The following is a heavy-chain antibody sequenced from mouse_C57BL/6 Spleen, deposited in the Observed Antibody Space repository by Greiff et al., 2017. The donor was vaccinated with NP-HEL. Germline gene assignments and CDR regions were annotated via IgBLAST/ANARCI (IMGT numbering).Heavy chain of an antibody. J-gene: IGHJ4*01. CDR1: GYAFTNYL. Sequence: VQLQQSGAELVRPGTSVKVSCKASGYAFTNYLIEWVKQRPGQGLEWIGVINPGSGGTNYNEKFKGKATLTADKSSSTAYMQLSSLTSEDSAVYCCARGDYDAMDYWGQGTSVTVSS. CDR2: INPGSGGT. V-gene: IGHV1-54*01. CDR3: ARGDYDAMDY.